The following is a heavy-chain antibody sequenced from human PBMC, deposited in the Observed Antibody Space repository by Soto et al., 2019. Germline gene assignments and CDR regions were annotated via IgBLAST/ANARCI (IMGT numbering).Heavy chain of an antibody. J-gene: IGHJ4*02. D-gene: IGHD6-19*01. Sequence: GASVKVSCKASGCTFTSYYMHWVRQAPGQGLEWMGIINPSGGSTSYAQKFQGRVTMTRDTSTSTVYMELSSLRSEDTAVYYCAREGTGVAGFGWGQGTLVTVSS. V-gene: IGHV1-46*03. CDR1: GCTFTSYY. CDR2: INPSGGST. CDR3: AREGTGVAGFG.